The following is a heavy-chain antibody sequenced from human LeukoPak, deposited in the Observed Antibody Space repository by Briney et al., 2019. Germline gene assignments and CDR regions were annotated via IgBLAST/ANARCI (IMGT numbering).Heavy chain of an antibody. CDR1: GYFITSGYY. CDR2: IYHSGST. Sequence: MASETLSLTCTVSGYFITSGYYWGWIRQPPGKGLEWIGNIYHSGSTYYNPSLKSRVTISVDTSKNQFSLRLNSVTAADTAVYYCAREWAYWGQGTLVTVSS. J-gene: IGHJ4*02. CDR3: AREWAY. V-gene: IGHV4-38-2*02.